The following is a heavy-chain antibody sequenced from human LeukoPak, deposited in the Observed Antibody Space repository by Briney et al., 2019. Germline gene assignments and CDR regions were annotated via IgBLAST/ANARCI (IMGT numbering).Heavy chain of an antibody. D-gene: IGHD6-19*01. CDR1: GGSISSYY. CDR3: AREGVAGTAVDWFDP. CDR2: IYYSGST. V-gene: IGHV4-59*12. J-gene: IGHJ5*02. Sequence: SETLSLTCTVSGGSISSYYWSWIRQPPGKGLEWIGYIYYSGSTNYNPSLKSRVTISVDTSRNQFSLKLSSVTAADTAVYYCAREGVAGTAVDWFDPWGQGTLVTVSS.